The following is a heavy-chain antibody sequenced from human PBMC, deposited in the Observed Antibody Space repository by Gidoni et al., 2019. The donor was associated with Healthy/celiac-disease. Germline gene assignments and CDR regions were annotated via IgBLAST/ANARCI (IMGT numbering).Heavy chain of an antibody. D-gene: IGHD2-8*01. CDR3: ARAGDCTNGVCGKRWFDP. V-gene: IGHV4-34*01. CDR2: INHSGST. CDR1: GGSFSGYY. Sequence: QVQLQQWGAGLLKPSETLSLTCAVYGGSFSGYYWSWIRQPPGKGLEWIGEINHSGSTNYNPSLKSRVTISVDTSKNQFSLKLSSVTAADTAVYYCARAGDCTNGVCGKRWFDPWGQGTLVTVSS. J-gene: IGHJ5*02.